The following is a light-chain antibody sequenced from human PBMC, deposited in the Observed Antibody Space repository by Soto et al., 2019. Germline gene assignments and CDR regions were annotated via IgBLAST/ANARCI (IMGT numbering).Light chain of an antibody. CDR3: QEYNTYSWA. CDR2: AAS. V-gene: IGKV1-8*01. CDR1: QGISSY. J-gene: IGKJ1*01. Sequence: AIRMTQSPSSLTASTGDRVTITCRASQGISSYVAWYHQKPGKAPKLLIYAASSLQSGVPSRFSGSGSGTEFALTISSLQPDDFATYHCQEYNTYSWAFGQGTKVDI.